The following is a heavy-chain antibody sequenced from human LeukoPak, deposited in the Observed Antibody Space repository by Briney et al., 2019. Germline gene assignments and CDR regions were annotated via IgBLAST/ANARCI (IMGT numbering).Heavy chain of an antibody. CDR1: GYSISSGYF. V-gene: IGHV4-38-2*02. J-gene: IGHJ3*02. D-gene: IGHD3-22*01. Sequence: SETLSLTCTVSGYSISSGYFWGWIRQPPGKGVEGIGSIYHSGTTYYNASLKSRVIISVDTAKNHVSLKLSSVTPADTAVYYCARVAVLRINMIVGDAFDIWGQGTKVTVSS. CDR3: ARVAVLRINMIVGDAFDI. CDR2: IYHSGTT.